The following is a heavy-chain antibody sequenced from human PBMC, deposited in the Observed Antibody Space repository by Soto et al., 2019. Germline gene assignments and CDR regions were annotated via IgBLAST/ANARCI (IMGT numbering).Heavy chain of an antibody. CDR1: GGSFSGYY. Sequence: PSETLSLTCAVYGGSFSGYYWSWIRQPPGKGLEWIGEINHSGSTNYNPSLKSRVTISVDTSKNQFSLKLSSVTAADTAVYYCARSLRLAAPNTDLGYWGQGTLVTVS. J-gene: IGHJ4*02. D-gene: IGHD6-6*01. CDR2: INHSGST. CDR3: ARSLRLAAPNTDLGY. V-gene: IGHV4-34*01.